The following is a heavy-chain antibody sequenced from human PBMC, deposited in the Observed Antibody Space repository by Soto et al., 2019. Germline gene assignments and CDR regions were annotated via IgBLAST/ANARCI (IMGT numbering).Heavy chain of an antibody. D-gene: IGHD1-26*01. CDR3: ARGPSGDKVDY. J-gene: IGHJ4*02. CDR2: IYHSGST. CDR1: GGSISSGDYY. Sequence: QVQLQEPGPRLVEPSQTLSLTCTVSGGSISSGDYYWSWIRQPPGTGLEWIGHIYHSGSTYTNPSPKSRVTISVDMSKNQCSLNLSSMTAADTAVYYCARGPSGDKVDYWGQGTLVTVSS. V-gene: IGHV4-30-4*01.